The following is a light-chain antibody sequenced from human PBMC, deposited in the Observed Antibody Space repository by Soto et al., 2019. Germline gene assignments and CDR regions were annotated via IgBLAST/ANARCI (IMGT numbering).Light chain of an antibody. J-gene: IGLJ3*02. V-gene: IGLV2-14*01. CDR3: SSFTSSITWV. Sequence: QSVLTQPASVSGSPGQSITISCTGTSSDVGAYNYVSWYQQYPGKAPQLMIYDVSNRPSGVSNRFSGSKSGNTASLTISGLQAEDEAEYYCSSFTSSITWVFGGGTQLTVL. CDR2: DVS. CDR1: SSDVGAYNY.